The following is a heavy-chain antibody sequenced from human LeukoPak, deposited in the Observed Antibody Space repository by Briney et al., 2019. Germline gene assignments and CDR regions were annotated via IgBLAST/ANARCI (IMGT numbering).Heavy chain of an antibody. V-gene: IGHV4-61*02. CDR3: ARGAAPHYSDY. CDR1: GGSISSSSYY. J-gene: IGHJ4*02. Sequence: SETLSLTCTVSGGSISSSSYYWGWIRQPAGKGLEWIGRIYTSGSTNYNPFLKSRVTMSVDTSKNQFSLKLSSVTAADTAVYYCARGAAPHYSDYWGQGTLVTVSS. D-gene: IGHD6-6*01. CDR2: IYTSGST.